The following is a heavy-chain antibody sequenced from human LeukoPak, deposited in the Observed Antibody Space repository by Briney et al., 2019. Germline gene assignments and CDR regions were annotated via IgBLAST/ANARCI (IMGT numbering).Heavy chain of an antibody. CDR3: ARHYQGVGELFLEAFDY. Sequence: PSETLSLTCAVYGGSFSGYYWSWIRQPPGKGLEWIGYIYYSGSTNYNPSLKSRVTISVDTSKNQFSLKLASVTTADTAVYYCARHYQGVGELFLEAFDYWGQGTLVTVSP. CDR2: IYYSGST. D-gene: IGHD3-10*01. J-gene: IGHJ4*02. V-gene: IGHV4-59*01. CDR1: GGSFSGYY.